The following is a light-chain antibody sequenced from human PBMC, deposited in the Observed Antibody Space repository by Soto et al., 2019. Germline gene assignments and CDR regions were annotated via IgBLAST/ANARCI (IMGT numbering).Light chain of an antibody. CDR2: DAS. Sequence: EIVLTQSPATLSLPPGERATLSCRASQSVSSYLAWYQQKPGQAPRLLIYDASNRATGIPARFSGSGSGTDFPLTISSLEPEDFAVYYCQQRSNWPLTFGPGTKVDIK. J-gene: IGKJ3*01. CDR1: QSVSSY. CDR3: QQRSNWPLT. V-gene: IGKV3-11*01.